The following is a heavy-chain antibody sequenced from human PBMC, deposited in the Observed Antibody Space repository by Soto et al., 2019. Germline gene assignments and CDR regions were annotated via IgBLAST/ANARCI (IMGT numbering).Heavy chain of an antibody. D-gene: IGHD3-16*01. J-gene: IGHJ6*02. V-gene: IGHV4-30-2*01. Sequence: PSETLSLTCAVSGGSISSGGYSWSWIRQPPGKGLEWIGYIYHSGSTYYNPSLKSRVTISVDRSKNQFSLKLSSVTAADTAVYYCAREGGPLYRMDVWGQGTTVTVSS. CDR3: AREGGPLYRMDV. CDR2: IYHSGST. CDR1: GGSISSGGYS.